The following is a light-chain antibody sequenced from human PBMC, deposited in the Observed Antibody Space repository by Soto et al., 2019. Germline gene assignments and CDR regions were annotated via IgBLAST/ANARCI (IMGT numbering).Light chain of an antibody. CDR1: SSDIGGYNY. Sequence: QSALTQPAFVSGSPGQSITISCTGTSSDIGGYNYVSWYQQYPGKAPKLMIFGVSDRPSGVSNRFSGSKSGTTASLTISGLQAEDEADYYCSSYKTSSTVVVFGGGTKLTVL. CDR2: GVS. V-gene: IGLV2-14*01. CDR3: SSYKTSSTVVV. J-gene: IGLJ2*01.